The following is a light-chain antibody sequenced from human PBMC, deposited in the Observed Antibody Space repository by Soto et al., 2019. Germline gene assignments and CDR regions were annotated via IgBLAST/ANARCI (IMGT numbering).Light chain of an antibody. CDR2: DTS. CDR3: QQYNNWFLIS. CDR1: QSISNK. V-gene: IGKV3-15*01. Sequence: EIVLTQSPGTLSLSPGERATLSCRVSQSISNKLAWYQQKPGQPPRLLIYDTSTRATGIPARFSGSGSGTEFTLTINSLQSEDLAVYYCQQYNNWFLISFGQGTRLEIK. J-gene: IGKJ5*01.